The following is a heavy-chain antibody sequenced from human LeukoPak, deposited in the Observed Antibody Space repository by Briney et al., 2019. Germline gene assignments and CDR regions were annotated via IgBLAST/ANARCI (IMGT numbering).Heavy chain of an antibody. CDR2: IYYSGIT. CDR1: GDSISSYY. J-gene: IGHJ6*02. CDR3: ARELGGYGMDV. D-gene: IGHD2-15*01. Sequence: SETLSLTCTVSGDSISSYYWSWVRQPPGKGLECIGYIYYSGITNYNPSLKSRVTISVDTSKNQFSLKLSSVTAADTAVYYCARELGGYGMDVWGQGTTVTVSS. V-gene: IGHV4-59*01.